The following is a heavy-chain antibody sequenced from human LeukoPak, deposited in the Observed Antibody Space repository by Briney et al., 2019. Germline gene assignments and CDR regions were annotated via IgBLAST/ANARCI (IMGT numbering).Heavy chain of an antibody. J-gene: IGHJ4*02. CDR3: ARSLTSDYPPRPGPFDH. D-gene: IGHD4-17*01. Sequence: PSGTLSLTCTVSGDSISSRTYYWGWIRQPPGKGLEWIGSIYYSGRTYYNPSLKSRVTISLDTSNNQFSLKLNSVAAADTAVYYCARSLTSDYPPRPGPFDHWGQGTLVTVSS. CDR1: GDSISSRTYY. CDR2: IYYSGRT. V-gene: IGHV4-39*07.